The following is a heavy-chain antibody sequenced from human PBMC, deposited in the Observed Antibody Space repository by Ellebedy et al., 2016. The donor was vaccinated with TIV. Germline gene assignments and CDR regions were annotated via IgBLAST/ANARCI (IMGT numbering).Heavy chain of an antibody. J-gene: IGHJ4*02. CDR1: GFTFNTYS. V-gene: IGHV3-48*04. CDR2: ISSSSSTI. CDR3: ARGGALDS. Sequence: GESLKISCAASGFTFNTYSMNWVRQAPGKGLEWISFISSSSSTIYYADSVKGRFTISRDNAKNSLYLQMNSLRAEDSAVYYCARGGALDSWGQGTLVTVSS.